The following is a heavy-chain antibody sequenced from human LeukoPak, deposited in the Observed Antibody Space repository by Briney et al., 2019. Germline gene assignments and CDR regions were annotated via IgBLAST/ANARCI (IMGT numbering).Heavy chain of an antibody. J-gene: IGHJ4*02. D-gene: IGHD2-21*02. CDR3: AKELSTGSGGACGGACYWASPFDY. CDR2: IGANGGTT. CDR1: GFPLHTYA. Sequence: SGGSLRLSCSNSGFPLHTYAMSWVRQTPGKGLEWVSAIGANGGTTFYADSVTGRFTISRDNSKSTLYLQMNSLRAEDTAVYYCAKELSTGSGGACGGACYWASPFDYWGEGILVTVSS. V-gene: IGHV3-23*01.